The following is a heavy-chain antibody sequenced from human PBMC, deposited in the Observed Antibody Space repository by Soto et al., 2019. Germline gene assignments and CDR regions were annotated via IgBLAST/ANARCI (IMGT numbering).Heavy chain of an antibody. CDR3: ARRLDDTPETFFNWFDP. J-gene: IGHJ5*02. CDR1: GGSINTGGYY. Sequence: QVQLQESGPGLVKPSQTLSLTCTVSGGSINTGGYYWGWIRHLPGEGLEWIGHIFYTGTAYYNPSLRRRVTVSIDTSANQFSLHMYSVTAADTAMYDCARRLDDTPETFFNWFDPWGQGILVTVSS. CDR2: IFYTGTA. V-gene: IGHV4-31*03. D-gene: IGHD2-15*01.